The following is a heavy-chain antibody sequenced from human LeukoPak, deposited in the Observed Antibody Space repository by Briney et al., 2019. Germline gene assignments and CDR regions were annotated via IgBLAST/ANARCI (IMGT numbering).Heavy chain of an antibody. CDR1: AGSINEYY. D-gene: IGHD2-15*01. Sequence: SETLSLTCTVSAGSINEYYWSWTRQPPGKGLEWIGYIYSSGRTNYNPSLKSRLTISVDTSKNQFSLNLSSVTAADTAVYFCARPQYSTPEFVYWGQGTLVTVSS. V-gene: IGHV4-59*08. CDR2: IYSSGRT. J-gene: IGHJ4*02. CDR3: ARPQYSTPEFVY.